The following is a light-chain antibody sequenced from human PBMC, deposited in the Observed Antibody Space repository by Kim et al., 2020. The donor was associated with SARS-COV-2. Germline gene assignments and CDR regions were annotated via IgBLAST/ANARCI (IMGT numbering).Light chain of an antibody. J-gene: IGLJ3*02. CDR1: NIGSKS. CDR2: YDS. Sequence: AQGKTARITCGGNNIGSKSVHWYQQKPGQAPGLVIYYDSDRPSGIPERFSGSNAGNTATLTISRVEAGDEADYYCQVWDSSSDHRVFGGGTQLTVL. CDR3: QVWDSSSDHRV. V-gene: IGLV3-21*04.